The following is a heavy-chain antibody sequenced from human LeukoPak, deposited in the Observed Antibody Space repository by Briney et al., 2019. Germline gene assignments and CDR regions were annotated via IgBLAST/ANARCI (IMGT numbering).Heavy chain of an antibody. CDR2: ISGSGGST. Sequence: PSETLSLTCAVYGGSFSGYYWSWVRQAPGKGLEWVSAISGSGGSTYYADSVKGRFTISRDNSKNTLYLQMNSLRAEDTAVYYCAKEVDTAMAAYFDYWGQGTLVTVSS. CDR3: AKEVDTAMAAYFDY. J-gene: IGHJ4*02. V-gene: IGHV3-23*01. D-gene: IGHD5-18*01. CDR1: GGSFSGYY.